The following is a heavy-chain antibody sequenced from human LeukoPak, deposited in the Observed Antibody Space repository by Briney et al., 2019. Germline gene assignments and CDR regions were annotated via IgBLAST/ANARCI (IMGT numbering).Heavy chain of an antibody. CDR3: ARDRRDYDILTGYYGYYFDY. V-gene: IGHV3-21*01. CDR1: GFTFSSYS. J-gene: IGHJ4*02. CDR2: ISSSSSYI. D-gene: IGHD3-9*01. Sequence: PGGSLRLSCAASGFTFSSYSMNWVRQAPGKGLEWVSSISSSSSYIYYADSVKGRFTISRDNSKNTLYLQMNSLRAEDTAVYYCARDRRDYDILTGYYGYYFDYWGRGTLVTVSS.